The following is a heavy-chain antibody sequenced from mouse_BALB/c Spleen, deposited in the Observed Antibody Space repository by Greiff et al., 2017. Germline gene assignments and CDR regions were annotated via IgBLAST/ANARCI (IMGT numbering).Heavy chain of an antibody. CDR3: ARSGGNSFDY. CDR2: ISSGSSTI. J-gene: IGHJ2*01. D-gene: IGHD2-1*01. CDR1: GFTFSSFG. V-gene: IGHV5-17*02. Sequence: EVKLMESGGGLVQPGGSRKLSCAASGFTFSSFGMHWVRQAPEKGLEWVAYISSGSSTIYYADTVKGRFTISRDNPKNTLFLQMTSLRSEDTAMYYCARSGGNSFDYWGQGTTLTVSS.